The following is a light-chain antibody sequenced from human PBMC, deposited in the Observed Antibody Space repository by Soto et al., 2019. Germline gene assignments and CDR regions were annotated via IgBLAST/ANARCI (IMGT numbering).Light chain of an antibody. CDR3: QSYDSSLSGHVV. V-gene: IGLV1-40*01. CDR1: SSNIGAGYD. Sequence: QSVLTQPPSVSGAAGQRVTISCTRSSSNIGAGYDVHWYQQLPGTAPKLLIYGNSNRPSGVPDRFSGSKSGTSASLAITGLQAEDEADYYWQSYDSSLSGHVVFGGGTKVTVL. J-gene: IGLJ2*01. CDR2: GNS.